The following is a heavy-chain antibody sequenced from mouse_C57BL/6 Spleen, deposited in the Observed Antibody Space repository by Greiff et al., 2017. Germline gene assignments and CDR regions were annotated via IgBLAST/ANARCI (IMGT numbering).Heavy chain of an antibody. J-gene: IGHJ4*01. CDR3: VYYYGSSYAMDY. V-gene: IGHV5-17*01. Sequence: EVKLQESGGGLVKPGGSLKLSCAASGFTFSDYGMHWVRQAPEKGLEWVAYISSGSSTIYYADTVKGRFTISRANAKNTLFLQMTSLRSEDTAMYYCVYYYGSSYAMDYWGQGTSVTVSS. CDR2: ISSGSSTI. CDR1: GFTFSDYG. D-gene: IGHD1-1*01.